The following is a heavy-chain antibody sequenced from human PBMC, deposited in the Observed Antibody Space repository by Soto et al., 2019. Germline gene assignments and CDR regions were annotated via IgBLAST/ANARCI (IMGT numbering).Heavy chain of an antibody. CDR3: ARPGATFCGGDCYPDY. V-gene: IGHV1-8*02. CDR2: MNPNSGDT. CDR1: GYTFTNFD. Sequence: QVQLVQSGAEVKRPGASVKVSCKASGYTFTNFDLNWVRQAPGQGLEWMGWMNPNSGDTGYAHKFQGRVTMTRDTSINTAYMELSSLKSEDTAVYFCARPGATFCGGDCYPDYWGQGTLVIVSS. J-gene: IGHJ4*02. D-gene: IGHD2-21*02.